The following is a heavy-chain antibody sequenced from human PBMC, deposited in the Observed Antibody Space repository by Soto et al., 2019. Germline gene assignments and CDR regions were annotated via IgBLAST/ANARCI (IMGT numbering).Heavy chain of an antibody. V-gene: IGHV1-69*02. Sequence: QVQLVQSGAEVKKPGSSVKVSCKASGGTFSSYTISWVRQAPGQGLEWMGRIIPILGIANYAQKFQGRVTITADKSTSTAYMELSSLRSEDTAVYYCARTLYYSLGPFDYWGQGTLVTVSS. J-gene: IGHJ4*02. CDR1: GGTFSSYT. D-gene: IGHD2-15*01. CDR2: IIPILGIA. CDR3: ARTLYYSLGPFDY.